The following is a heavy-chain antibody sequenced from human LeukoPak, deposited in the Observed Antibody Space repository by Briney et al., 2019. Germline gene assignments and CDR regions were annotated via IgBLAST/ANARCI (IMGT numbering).Heavy chain of an antibody. J-gene: IGHJ4*02. V-gene: IGHV3-30*18. CDR2: ISYDGSNK. CDR3: AKVEDYDGSGYLSIDY. D-gene: IGHD3-22*01. CDR1: GFTFSSYG. Sequence: GGSLRLSCAASGFTFSSYGMHWVRQAPGKGLEWVAVISYDGSNKYYADSVKGRFTISRDNSKNTLYLQMNSLRAEDTAVYYCAKVEDYDGSGYLSIDYWGQGTLVTVSS.